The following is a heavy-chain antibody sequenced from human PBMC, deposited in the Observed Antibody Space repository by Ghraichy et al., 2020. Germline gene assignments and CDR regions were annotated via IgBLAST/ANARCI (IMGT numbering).Heavy chain of an antibody. J-gene: IGHJ4*02. CDR1: GASFGGHY. D-gene: IGHD1-26*01. CDR2: IYHSGNT. V-gene: IGHV4-34*01. Sequence: SQTLSLTCAFSGASFGGHYWSWIRQPPGKGLEWIGEIYHSGNTNYNPSFKSRVTISVDTSKNQFSLNLSSVTAADTAVYYCARRPIVGTARIHFDDWGQGTLVTVSS. CDR3: ARRPIVGTARIHFDD.